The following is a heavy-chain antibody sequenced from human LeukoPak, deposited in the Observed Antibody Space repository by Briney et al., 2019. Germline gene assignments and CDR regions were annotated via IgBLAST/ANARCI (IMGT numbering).Heavy chain of an antibody. V-gene: IGHV4-59*08. Sequence: SETLSLTCTVSGGSISSYYWSWIRQPPGKGLEWIGNIYHSGSTYYKSSLKSRVTISVDTSKNQFSLKLSSVTAADTAVYYCARGNYGDLDYWGQGTLVTVSS. CDR2: IYHSGST. J-gene: IGHJ4*02. CDR3: ARGNYGDLDY. D-gene: IGHD4-17*01. CDR1: GGSISSYY.